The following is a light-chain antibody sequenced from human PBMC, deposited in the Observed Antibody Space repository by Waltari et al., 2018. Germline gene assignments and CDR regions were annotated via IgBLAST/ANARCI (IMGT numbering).Light chain of an antibody. Sequence: QSALTQPASVSGSPGQSITISCTGTNSDVDAYKYVSWYQQHPGQAPKLMIYDVTSRPSGVSNRFSGSKSGNTASLTISGLQAEDEADYYCSSYTSSSTPLVFGGGTKLTVL. J-gene: IGLJ2*01. CDR1: NSDVDAYKY. CDR3: SSYTSSSTPLV. CDR2: DVT. V-gene: IGLV2-14*03.